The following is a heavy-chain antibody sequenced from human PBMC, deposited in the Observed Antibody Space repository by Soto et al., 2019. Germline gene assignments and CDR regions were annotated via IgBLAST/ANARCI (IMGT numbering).Heavy chain of an antibody. J-gene: IGHJ6*02. CDR1: GFTFSSYA. V-gene: IGHV3-23*01. Sequence: PGGSLRLSCAASGFTFSSYAMSWVRQAPGKGLEWVSAISGSGGSTYYADSVKGRFTISRDNSKNTLYLQMNSLRAEDTAVYYCARDLNSSGYYRATDYYYGMDVWGQGTTGTVS. CDR2: ISGSGGST. D-gene: IGHD3-22*01. CDR3: ARDLNSSGYYRATDYYYGMDV.